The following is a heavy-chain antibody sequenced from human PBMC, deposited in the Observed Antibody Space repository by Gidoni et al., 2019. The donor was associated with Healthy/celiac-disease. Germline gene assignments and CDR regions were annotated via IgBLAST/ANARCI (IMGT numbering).Heavy chain of an antibody. J-gene: IGHJ4*02. CDR2: IWYDGSNK. V-gene: IGHV3-33*01. CDR3: ARDTRDGYNPYLDY. CDR1: GFTFSSYG. Sequence: QVQLVESGGGVVQPGRSLRLSCAASGFTFSSYGMHWVRQAPGKGLEWVAVIWYDGSNKYYADSVKGRFTISRDNSKNTLYLQMNSLRAEDTAVYYCARDTRDGYNPYLDYWGQGTLVTVSS. D-gene: IGHD5-12*01.